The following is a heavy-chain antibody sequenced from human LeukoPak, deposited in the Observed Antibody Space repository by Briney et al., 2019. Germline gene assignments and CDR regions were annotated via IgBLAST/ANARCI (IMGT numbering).Heavy chain of an antibody. CDR3: ARHPGIVGATRYFDY. V-gene: IGHV4-59*08. CDR2: IYYSGST. D-gene: IGHD1-26*01. J-gene: IGHJ4*02. CDR1: GGSISSYY. Sequence: SSETLSLTCTVSGGSISSYYWSWIRQPPGKGLEWIGYIYYSGSTNYNPSLKSRVTISVDTSKNQFSLKLSSVTAADTAVYYCARHPGIVGATRYFDYWGQGTLVTVSS.